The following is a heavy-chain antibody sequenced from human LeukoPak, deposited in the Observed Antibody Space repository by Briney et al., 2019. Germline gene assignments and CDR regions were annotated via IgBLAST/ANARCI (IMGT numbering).Heavy chain of an antibody. CDR2: ISYDGSKK. V-gene: IGHV3-30*18. Sequence: GRSLRLPCAGPGITLSSYDMRWVRQAPGKGLEWVAVISYDGSKKYYADSVKGRFTISRDNSKNTLYLQMNSLRAEDAAVYYCAKDLGYSSGLYGFDYWGQGTLVTVSS. J-gene: IGHJ4*02. CDR1: GITLSSYD. D-gene: IGHD6-19*01. CDR3: AKDLGYSSGLYGFDY.